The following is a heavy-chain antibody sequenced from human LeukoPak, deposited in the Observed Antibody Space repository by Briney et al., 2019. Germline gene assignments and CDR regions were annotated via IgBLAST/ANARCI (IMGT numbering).Heavy chain of an antibody. Sequence: PGGSLRLSCAAAGFTFSSYWMHWVRQAPGKGLVWVSRIISDGSSTNYADSVKRRFTISRDNAKNTLYLQMNSLRAEDTAVYYWARDRTTYYYDSSGYGYWGQGTLVTVSS. CDR3: ARDRTTYYYDSSGYGY. CDR1: GFTFSSYW. D-gene: IGHD3-22*01. CDR2: IISDGSST. J-gene: IGHJ4*02. V-gene: IGHV3-74*01.